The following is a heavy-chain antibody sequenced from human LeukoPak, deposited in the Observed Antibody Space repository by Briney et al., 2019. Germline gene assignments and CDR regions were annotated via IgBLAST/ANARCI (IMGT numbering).Heavy chain of an antibody. CDR1: GFTFSSYS. Sequence: GGSLRLSCAASGFTFSSYSMNWVRQAPGKGLGWVSSISSSGTYIYYADSVKGRFTISRDNAKNSLYLQTNSLRAEDTAVYFCARAHGDYRYSWSFDLWGRGTLVTVSS. CDR3: ARAHGDYRYSWSFDL. V-gene: IGHV3-21*01. CDR2: ISSSGTYI. J-gene: IGHJ2*01. D-gene: IGHD4-17*01.